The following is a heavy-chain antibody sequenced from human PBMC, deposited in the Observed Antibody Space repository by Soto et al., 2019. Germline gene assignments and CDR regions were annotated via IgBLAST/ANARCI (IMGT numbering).Heavy chain of an antibody. V-gene: IGHV4-59*01. CDR3: ARAPNGDAFDI. Sequence: AETLSLTCTVSGGSISSYSWSWIRQPPGKGLEWIGSIYYSGSTNYNPSLKSRVTISVDTSKNQFSLKLSSVTAADTAVYYCARAPNGDAFDIWGQGTMVTVSS. J-gene: IGHJ3*02. CDR1: GGSISSYS. CDR2: IYYSGST.